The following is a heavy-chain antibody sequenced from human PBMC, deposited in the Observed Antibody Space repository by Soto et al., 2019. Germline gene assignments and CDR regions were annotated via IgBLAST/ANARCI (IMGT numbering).Heavy chain of an antibody. Sequence: ASVKVSCKVFGFIFNNYAISWVRQAPGQGLEWMGWISANSGNTNYAQKLQGRVTMTTDTSTRTAYMELRSLRSDDTAVYYCATAGNYDSSGRDFWGKGTPVTVSS. J-gene: IGHJ4*02. CDR1: GFIFNNYA. D-gene: IGHD3-22*01. CDR2: ISANSGNT. V-gene: IGHV1-18*04. CDR3: ATAGNYDSSGRDF.